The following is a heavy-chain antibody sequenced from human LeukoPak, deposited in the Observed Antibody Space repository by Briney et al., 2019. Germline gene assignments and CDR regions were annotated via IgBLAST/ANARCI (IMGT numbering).Heavy chain of an antibody. Sequence: GASVKVSCKASGGTFSSYAISWVRQAPGQGLEWMGGIIPIFGTANYAQKFQGRVTITADKSTSTAYMELSRLRSEDTAVYYCASGFGGVAARPVDYWGQGTLVTVSS. CDR1: GGTFSSYA. CDR2: IIPIFGTA. D-gene: IGHD6-6*01. V-gene: IGHV1-69*06. J-gene: IGHJ4*02. CDR3: ASGFGGVAARPVDY.